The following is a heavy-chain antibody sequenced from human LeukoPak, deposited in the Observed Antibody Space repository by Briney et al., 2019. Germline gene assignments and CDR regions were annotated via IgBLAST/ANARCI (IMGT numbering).Heavy chain of an antibody. CDR1: GYSLTTYW. CDR3: GSDYSGDWYGGVDY. D-gene: IGHD6-19*01. CDR2: IYPDDSDT. V-gene: IGHV5-51*01. Sequence: PGESLKISCKGSGYSLTTYWIGWVRQMPGKGLEWMGIIYPDDSDTRYSPSFQGQVTISADKSISTAYLQWSSLKASDTAMYYCGSDYSGDWYGGVDYWGEGTLVTVSS. J-gene: IGHJ4*02.